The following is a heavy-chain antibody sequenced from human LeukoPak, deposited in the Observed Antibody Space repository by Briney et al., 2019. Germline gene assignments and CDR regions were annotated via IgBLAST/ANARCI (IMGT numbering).Heavy chain of an antibody. D-gene: IGHD3-22*01. CDR3: ARGPPTIVVVITTGDFDS. V-gene: IGHV1-2*02. Sequence: GASVKVPCKASGYTFTGYYIHWVRQAPGQGLEWMGWIDPNSGGTNYAQKFQGRVTMTRDTSISTAYMELRRLRSDDRAVYYCARGPPTIVVVITTGDFDSWGQGTLVTVSS. CDR2: IDPNSGGT. CDR1: GYTFTGYY. J-gene: IGHJ4*02.